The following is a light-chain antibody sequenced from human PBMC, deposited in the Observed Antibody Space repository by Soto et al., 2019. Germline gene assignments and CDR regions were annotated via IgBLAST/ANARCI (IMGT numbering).Light chain of an antibody. CDR2: DAS. V-gene: IGKV3-11*01. CDR3: QHRGNWPLT. J-gene: IGKJ4*01. Sequence: EIVLTQSPVTLSLSPGVRATLSCWASQSVSRSLAWYQQKPGQAPRLLIYDASNRAAGIPERFSGSGSGTDFTLTISSLEPEDFAVYFCQHRGNWPLTFGGGNKVEIK. CDR1: QSVSRS.